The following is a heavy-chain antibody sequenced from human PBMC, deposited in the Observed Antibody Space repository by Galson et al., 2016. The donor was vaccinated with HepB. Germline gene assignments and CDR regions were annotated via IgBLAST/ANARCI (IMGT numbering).Heavy chain of an antibody. CDR3: ARVRWLEPLDY. CDR1: RFTFSNYA. Sequence: SLRLSCAASRFTFSNYAMSWVRQAPGKGLEWVSGISNSGGSTYFADSVKGRFTISRDNSQNTLYLQMNSLRAEDTAVYYCARVRWLEPLDYWGQGTLVTVSS. CDR2: ISNSGGST. J-gene: IGHJ4*02. V-gene: IGHV3-23*01. D-gene: IGHD6-19*01.